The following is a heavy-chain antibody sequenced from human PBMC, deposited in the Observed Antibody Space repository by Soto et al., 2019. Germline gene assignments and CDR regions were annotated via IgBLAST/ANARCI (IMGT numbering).Heavy chain of an antibody. J-gene: IGHJ4*02. CDR1: GDSVSSNSAA. V-gene: IGHV6-1*01. CDR3: ARPGYCSSTSCYPYDY. Sequence: PSQTLSLTCAISGDSVSSNSAAWNWIRQSPSRGLEWLGGTYYRSKWYNDYAVSVKSRITINPDTSKNQFSLQLNSVTPDDTAVYYCARPGYCSSTSCYPYDYWGQGTLVTVSS. CDR2: TYYRSKWYN. D-gene: IGHD2-2*01.